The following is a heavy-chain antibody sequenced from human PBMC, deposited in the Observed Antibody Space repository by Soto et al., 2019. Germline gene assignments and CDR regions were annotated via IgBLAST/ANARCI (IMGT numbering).Heavy chain of an antibody. CDR1: GYTFTSYD. Sequence: ASVKVSCKASGYTFTSYDINWVRQATGQGLEWMGWMNPNSGNTGYAQKFQGRVTMTRNTSISTAHMELSSLRSEDTAVYYCAPRELQTPWAPFQHWGQGTLVTVSS. V-gene: IGHV1-8*01. CDR2: MNPNSGNT. J-gene: IGHJ1*01. D-gene: IGHD1-26*01. CDR3: APRELQTPWAPFQH.